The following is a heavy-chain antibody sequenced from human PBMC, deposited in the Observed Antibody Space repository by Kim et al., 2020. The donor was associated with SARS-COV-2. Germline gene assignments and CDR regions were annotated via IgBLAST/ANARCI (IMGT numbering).Heavy chain of an antibody. CDR3: ARETQVDIVATIHYYYGMDV. V-gene: IGHV1-69*13. CDR1: GRTFSSYA. D-gene: IGHD5-12*01. J-gene: IGHJ6*02. CDR2: IIPIFGTA. Sequence: SVKVSCKASGRTFSSYAISWVRQAPGQGLEWMGGIIPIFGTANYAQKFQGRVTITADESTSTAYMELSSLRSEDTAVYYCARETQVDIVATIHYYYGMDVWGQGTTVTVSS.